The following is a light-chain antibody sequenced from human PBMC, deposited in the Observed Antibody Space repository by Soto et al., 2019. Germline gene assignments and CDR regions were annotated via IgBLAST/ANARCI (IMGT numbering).Light chain of an antibody. CDR1: SSNIGNHY. CDR3: ATWDSSLNAVV. CDR2: DIY. Sequence: QSVLTQPPSVSAAPGQKVTISCSGSSSNIGNHYVSWYQQVPGAAPKLLVYDIYKRPSEIPDRFSGSKSGTSATLGITGLQTEDEGDYYCATWDSSLNAVVFGGGTKLTVL. V-gene: IGLV1-51*01. J-gene: IGLJ2*01.